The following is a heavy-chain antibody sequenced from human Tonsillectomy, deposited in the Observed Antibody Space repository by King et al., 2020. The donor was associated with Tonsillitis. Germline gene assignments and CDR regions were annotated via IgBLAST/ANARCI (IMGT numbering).Heavy chain of an antibody. CDR3: ARGGQWLLSTPFDY. CDR2: ISYDGSKK. CDR1: GFIFSSYT. D-gene: IGHD6-19*01. V-gene: IGHV3-30*01. Sequence: VQLVESGGGVVQPERSLRLSCAASGFIFSSYTMHWVRQAPGKGLEWVAVISYDGSKKYYADSVKGRFTISRDNSKNTLHLQMNSLRAEDTAVYYCARGGQWLLSTPFDYWGQGTLVTVSS. J-gene: IGHJ4*02.